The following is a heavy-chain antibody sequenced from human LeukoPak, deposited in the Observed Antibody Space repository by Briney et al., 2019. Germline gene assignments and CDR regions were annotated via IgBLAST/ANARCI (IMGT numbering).Heavy chain of an antibody. J-gene: IGHJ4*02. CDR3: AKMGVYSSSSPIDY. CDR1: GFTFSDYY. CDR2: ISSSGSTI. Sequence: GGSLRLSCAASGFTFSDYYMSWIRQAPGKGLEWVAYISSSGSTIYYADSVKGRFTISRDNAKNSLYLQMNSLRAEDTAVYYCAKMGVYSSSSPIDYWGQGTLVTVSS. V-gene: IGHV3-11*01. D-gene: IGHD6-6*01.